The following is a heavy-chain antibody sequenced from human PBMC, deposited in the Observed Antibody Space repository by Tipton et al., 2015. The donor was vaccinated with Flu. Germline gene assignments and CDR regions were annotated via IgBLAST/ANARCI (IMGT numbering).Heavy chain of an antibody. Sequence: LRLSCTVSGYSIRSSNYYWGWIRQPPGKGLEWIGNIFHSGNTYHNPSLKSRVTISVDTSKNHFSLKLSSVTAADTAVYYCARRDYSNYVSEPKNWFDFWGQGTLVTVSS. CDR3: ARRDYSNYVSEPKNWFDF. CDR2: IFHSGNT. D-gene: IGHD4-11*01. J-gene: IGHJ5*01. CDR1: GYSIRSSNYY. V-gene: IGHV4-38-2*02.